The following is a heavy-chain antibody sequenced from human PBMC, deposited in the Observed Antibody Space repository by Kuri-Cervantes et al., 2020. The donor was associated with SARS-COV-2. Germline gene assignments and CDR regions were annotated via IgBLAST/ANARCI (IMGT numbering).Heavy chain of an antibody. CDR3: ASLPEAASGWNGY. J-gene: IGHJ4*02. CDR2: ISSSSSTI. V-gene: IGHV3-11*04. D-gene: IGHD3-10*01. Sequence: GESLKISCAASGFTFSDYYMSWIRQAPGKGLEWVSYISSSSSTIYYADSVKGRFTISRDNGKNSLYLQMDRLRDEDTGVYYCASLPEAASGWNGYWGRGTLVTVSS. CDR1: GFTFSDYY.